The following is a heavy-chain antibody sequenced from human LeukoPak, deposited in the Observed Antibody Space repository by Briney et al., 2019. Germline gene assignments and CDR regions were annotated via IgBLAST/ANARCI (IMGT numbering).Heavy chain of an antibody. CDR2: ISYDGSNK. CDR3: ARRSNY. CDR1: GFTFSSYA. J-gene: IGHJ4*02. V-gene: IGHV3-30-3*01. D-gene: IGHD1-14*01. Sequence: GGSLRLSCAASGFTFSSYAMHWVRQAPGKGLEWVAVISYDGSNKYYADSVKRRFTISRDNSKNTLYLQMNSLRAEDTAVYYCARRSNYWGQGTLVTVSS.